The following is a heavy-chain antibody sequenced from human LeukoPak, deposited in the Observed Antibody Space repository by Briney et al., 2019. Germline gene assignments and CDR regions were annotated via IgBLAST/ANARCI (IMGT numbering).Heavy chain of an antibody. J-gene: IGHJ4*02. CDR3: TRQIAAAGTDY. Sequence: SETLSLTCTVSGDSISSSSYYWGWMRHPPGKGLEWIGSIHYSGSTSYNPSLKSRVTIYVDTSKNQFSLKLSPVTAADTAVYYCTRQIAAAGTDYWGQGTLVTVSS. CDR1: GDSISSSSYY. CDR2: IHYSGST. D-gene: IGHD6-13*01. V-gene: IGHV4-39*01.